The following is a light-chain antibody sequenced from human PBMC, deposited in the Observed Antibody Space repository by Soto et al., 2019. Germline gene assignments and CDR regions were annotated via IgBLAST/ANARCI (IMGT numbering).Light chain of an antibody. CDR1: QSVYSK. CDR2: GVS. CDR3: QQYNNWPWT. V-gene: IGKV3-15*01. J-gene: IGKJ1*01. Sequence: EIVMTQSPGTLSVSPGERATLSCRASQSVYSKLAWYQQKPGQAPRLLIYGVSTRATGIPARFSGSGSGTEFTLTISSLQSEDFVVYHCQQYNNWPWTFGQGTKVDIK.